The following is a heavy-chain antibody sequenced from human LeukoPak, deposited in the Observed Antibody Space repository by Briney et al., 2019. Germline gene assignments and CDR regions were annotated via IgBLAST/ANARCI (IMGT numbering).Heavy chain of an antibody. D-gene: IGHD3-22*01. CDR2: ISYDGSNK. CDR3: AKDPTTSDSSGYYNWFDP. V-gene: IGHV3-30*04. CDR1: GFTFSSYA. J-gene: IGHJ5*02. Sequence: GSLRLSCAASGFTFSSYAMHWVRQAPGKGLEWVAVISYDGSNKYYADSVKGRFTISRDNSKNTLYLQMNSLRAEDTAVYYCAKDPTTSDSSGYYNWFDPWGQGTLVTVSS.